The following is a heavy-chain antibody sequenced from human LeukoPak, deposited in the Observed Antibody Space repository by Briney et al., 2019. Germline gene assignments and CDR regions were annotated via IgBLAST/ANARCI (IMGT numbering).Heavy chain of an antibody. V-gene: IGHV4-39*07. J-gene: IGHJ5*02. CDR2: IYYSGST. Sequence: PSETLSLTCTVSDDSISSSSHYWDWIRQPPGKGLEWIGSIYYSGSTSYNPSLKSRVTISLDTSKNQLSLKLGSVTAADTAVYYCARDGGQRDDFWSGYYLWGQGTLVTVSS. CDR1: DDSISSSSHY. CDR3: ARDGGQRDDFWSGYYL. D-gene: IGHD3-3*01.